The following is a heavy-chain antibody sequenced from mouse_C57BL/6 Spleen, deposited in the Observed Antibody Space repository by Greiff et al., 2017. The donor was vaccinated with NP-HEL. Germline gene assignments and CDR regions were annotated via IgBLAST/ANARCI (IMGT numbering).Heavy chain of an antibody. CDR3: ARRGYSRPWFAC. CDR2: IYPGSGST. CDR1: GYTFTSYW. D-gene: IGHD2-5*01. J-gene: IGHJ3*01. Sequence: VQLQQPGAELVKPGASVKMSCKASGYTFTSYWITWVKQRPGQGLEWIGDIYPGSGSTNYNEKFKSKATLTVDTSSSTAYMQISSLTSEDSAVYYCARRGYSRPWFACWGKGALVTVST. V-gene: IGHV1-55*01.